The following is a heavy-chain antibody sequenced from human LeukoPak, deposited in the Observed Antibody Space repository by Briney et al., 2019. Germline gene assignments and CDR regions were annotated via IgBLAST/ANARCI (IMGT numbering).Heavy chain of an antibody. CDR3: AKGSTSWYYYMDV. Sequence: GGSLRLSCAASGFTFSSYAMSWVRQAPGKGLEWVSAISGSGGSTYYADSVKGRFTISRDNPKNTLYLQMNSLRAEDTAVYYCAKGSTSWYYYMDVWGKGTTVTVSS. J-gene: IGHJ6*03. D-gene: IGHD2-2*01. V-gene: IGHV3-23*01. CDR2: ISGSGGST. CDR1: GFTFSSYA.